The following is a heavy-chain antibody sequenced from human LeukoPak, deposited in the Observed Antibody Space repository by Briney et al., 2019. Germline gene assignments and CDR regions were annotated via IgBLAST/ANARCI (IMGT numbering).Heavy chain of an antibody. CDR3: ARESGHYFDY. CDR2: IRYDGSNE. J-gene: IGHJ4*02. D-gene: IGHD6-25*01. V-gene: IGHV3-30*02. Sequence: GGSLRLSCAASGFTFSSYGMHWVRQAPGKGLEWVSFIRYDGSNEYYADSVRGRFTISRDNAKNSLYLQMNSLRAEDTAVYYCARESGHYFDYWGQGTLVTVSS. CDR1: GFTFSSYG.